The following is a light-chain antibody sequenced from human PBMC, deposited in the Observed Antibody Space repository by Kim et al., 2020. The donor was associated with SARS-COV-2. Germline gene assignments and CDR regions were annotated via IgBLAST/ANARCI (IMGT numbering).Light chain of an antibody. Sequence: GQSITISCTGTSSYVGGYNNVSCYQQHPGKAPKLMIYDVSKRPSGVSNRFSGSKSGNTASLTISGLQTEDEADYYCSSYTSSSTWVFGGGTQLTVL. CDR2: DVS. CDR1: SSYVGGYNN. V-gene: IGLV2-14*04. J-gene: IGLJ3*02. CDR3: SSYTSSSTWV.